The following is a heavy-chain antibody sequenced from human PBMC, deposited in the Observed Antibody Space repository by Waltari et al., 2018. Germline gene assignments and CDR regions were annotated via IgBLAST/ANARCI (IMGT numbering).Heavy chain of an antibody. J-gene: IGHJ4*02. CDR3: ARQSVYSSSPPIDY. V-gene: IGHV5-51*01. CDR2: IYPGDSDT. Sequence: GWVRQMPGKGLEWMGIIYPGDSDTRYSPSFQGQVTISADKSISTAYLQWSSLKASDTAMYYCARQSVYSSSPPIDYWGQGTLVTVSS. D-gene: IGHD6-13*01.